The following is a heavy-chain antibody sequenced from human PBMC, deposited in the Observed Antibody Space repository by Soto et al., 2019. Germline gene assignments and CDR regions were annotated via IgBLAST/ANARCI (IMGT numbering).Heavy chain of an antibody. Sequence: QVQLVQSGAEVKKPGASVKVSCKVSGYTFTSYAMHWVRQAPGQRLEWMGWINAGNGNRKYSQKFQGRVTITRDTSASTAYMELSSLRSEDTAVYYCARDSPPSDYWGQGTLVTVSS. CDR3: ARDSPPSDY. V-gene: IGHV1-3*01. CDR1: GYTFTSYA. J-gene: IGHJ4*02. CDR2: INAGNGNR.